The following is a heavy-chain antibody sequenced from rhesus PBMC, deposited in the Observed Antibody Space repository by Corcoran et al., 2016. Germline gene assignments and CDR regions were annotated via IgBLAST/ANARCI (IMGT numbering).Heavy chain of an antibody. V-gene: IGHV4-76*01. CDR2: IYGSSGST. Sequence: QVQLQESGPGVVKPSETLSLTCAVSGGSISSGYDWSWIRQPPGKGLEWIGYIYGSSGSTNYNPSLKTRGTISKDAAKNQFSLKLSSVTAADTAVYYCARDIAAAGTGFDYWGQGVLVTVSS. J-gene: IGHJ4*01. CDR1: GGSISSGYD. D-gene: IGHD6-25*01. CDR3: ARDIAAAGTGFDY.